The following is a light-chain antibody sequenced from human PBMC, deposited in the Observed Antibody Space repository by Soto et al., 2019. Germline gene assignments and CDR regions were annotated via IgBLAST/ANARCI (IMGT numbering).Light chain of an antibody. CDR1: QGISSW. Sequence: DIQMTQSPVSVSASVGDRVTISCRASQGISSWLAWYQQKPGKAPKFLIYGASSLQSGVPSRFSGRGSGINFTLTISGLQPEDLATYYCQQANIFPLTFGGGTKVEI. CDR2: GAS. V-gene: IGKV1D-12*01. CDR3: QQANIFPLT. J-gene: IGKJ4*01.